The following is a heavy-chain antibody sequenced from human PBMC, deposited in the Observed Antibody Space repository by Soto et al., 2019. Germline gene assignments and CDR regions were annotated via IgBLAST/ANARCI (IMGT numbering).Heavy chain of an antibody. D-gene: IGHD3-10*01. CDR3: ATSYGSGSRPFDY. Sequence: QVQLVQSGAEVKKPGSSVKVSCKASGDTFNFYTISWVRQAPGQGLEWMGRIIPMLGMSNYAQKFQDRVTIIANKYTSTADMQLSCLRSEDTAIYYCATSYGSGSRPFDYWGQGTLVTVSS. V-gene: IGHV1-69*02. CDR1: GDTFNFYT. J-gene: IGHJ4*02. CDR2: IIPMLGMS.